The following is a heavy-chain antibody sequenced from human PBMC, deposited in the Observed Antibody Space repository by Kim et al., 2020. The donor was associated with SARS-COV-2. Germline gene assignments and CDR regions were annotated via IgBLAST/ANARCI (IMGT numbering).Heavy chain of an antibody. CDR2: ISGTGSST. CDR1: GFIFNYYA. CDR3: ARGSPGYDYGDYGDY. D-gene: IGHD4-17*01. V-gene: IGHV3-23*01. J-gene: IGHJ4*02. Sequence: GGSLRLSCAASGFIFNYYAMSWVRLAPGKGLEWVSTISGTGSSTYYADSVKGRFTISRDNSKNTLFLQMNSLRVEDTALYYCARGSPGYDYGDYGDYWGQGTLVTVSS.